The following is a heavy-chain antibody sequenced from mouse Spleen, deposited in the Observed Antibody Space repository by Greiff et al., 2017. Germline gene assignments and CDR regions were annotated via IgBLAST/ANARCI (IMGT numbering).Heavy chain of an antibody. Sequence: EVQRVESGPGLVKPSQSLSLTCSVTGYSITSGYYWNWIRQFPGNKLEWMGYISYDGSNNYNPSLKNRISITRDTSKNQFFLKLNSVTTEDTATYYCASLRFYAMDYWGQGTSVTVSS. V-gene: IGHV3-6*01. J-gene: IGHJ4*01. CDR3: ASLRFYAMDY. CDR1: GYSITSGYY. CDR2: ISYDGSN. D-gene: IGHD1-1*01.